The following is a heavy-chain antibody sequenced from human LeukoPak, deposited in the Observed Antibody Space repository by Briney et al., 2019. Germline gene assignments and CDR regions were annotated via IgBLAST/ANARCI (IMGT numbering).Heavy chain of an antibody. V-gene: IGHV3-23*01. D-gene: IGHD3-22*01. CDR2: ISGSGGST. CDR1: GFTFSTFW. CDR3: AKDSGYYPPCFDY. Sequence: GGSLRLSCAASGFTFSTFWMSWVRQAPGKGLEWVSAISGSGGSTYYADSVKGRFTISRDNSKNTLYLQMNSLRAEDTAVYYCAKDSGYYPPCFDYWGQGTLVTVPS. J-gene: IGHJ4*02.